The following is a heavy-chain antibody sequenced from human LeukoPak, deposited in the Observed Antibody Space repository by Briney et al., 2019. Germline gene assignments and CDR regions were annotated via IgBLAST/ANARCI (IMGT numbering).Heavy chain of an antibody. Sequence: TSETLSLTCAVYGGSFSGYYWSWIRQPPGKGLEWIGEINHSGSTNYNPSLKSRVTISVDTSKNQFSLKLGSVTAADTAVYYCARGRYYGSGSYYNVGSLFDYWGQGTLVTVSS. CDR1: GGSFSGYY. CDR2: INHSGST. D-gene: IGHD3-10*01. V-gene: IGHV4-34*01. CDR3: ARGRYYGSGSYYNVGSLFDY. J-gene: IGHJ4*02.